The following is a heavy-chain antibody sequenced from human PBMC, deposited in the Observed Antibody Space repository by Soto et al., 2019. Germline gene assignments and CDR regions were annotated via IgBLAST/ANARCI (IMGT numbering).Heavy chain of an antibody. J-gene: IGHJ4*02. V-gene: IGHV3-30*18. Sequence: PGRPLILSWAASGFTFSDYGMHWVRPAPGKGLEWVAVMSYDGSNKYYADSVKGRFTISRDNSKNTLYLQMNSLRPEDTAVYYCAKEVWGYCSGGTCYSFDYWGQGTRVNV. CDR3: AKEVWGYCSGGTCYSFDY. CDR2: MSYDGSNK. CDR1: GFTFSDYG. D-gene: IGHD2-15*01.